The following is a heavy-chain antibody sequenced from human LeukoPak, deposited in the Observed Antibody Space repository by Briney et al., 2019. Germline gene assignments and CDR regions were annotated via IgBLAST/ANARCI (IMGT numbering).Heavy chain of an antibody. CDR2: IYPGDSDT. V-gene: IGHV5-51*01. CDR3: ARHRDSSGRGDHYYYMDV. D-gene: IGHD6-19*01. CDR1: GYSFTSYW. Sequence: GESLKISCKGSGYSFTSYWIGWVRQMPGKGLGWMGIIYPGDSDTRYSPSFQGQVTISADKSISTAYLQWSSLKASDTAMYYCARHRDSSGRGDHYYYMDVWGKGTTVTVSS. J-gene: IGHJ6*03.